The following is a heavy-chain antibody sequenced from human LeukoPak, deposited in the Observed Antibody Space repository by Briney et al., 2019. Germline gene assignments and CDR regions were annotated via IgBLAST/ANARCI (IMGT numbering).Heavy chain of an antibody. J-gene: IGHJ5*02. Sequence: PSETLSLTCAVSGGSISSGGSSWSWIRQPPGKGLEWIGYIYHSGSTYYNPSLKSRVTISLDTSKNQFSLKLSSVTAADTAVYYCARGGSYYARSWFDPWGQGTLVTVSS. CDR2: IYHSGST. D-gene: IGHD1-26*01. V-gene: IGHV4-30-2*01. CDR1: GGSISSGGSS. CDR3: ARGGSYYARSWFDP.